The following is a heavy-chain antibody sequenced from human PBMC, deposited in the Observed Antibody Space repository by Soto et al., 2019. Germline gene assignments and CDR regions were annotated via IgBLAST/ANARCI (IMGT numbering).Heavy chain of an antibody. J-gene: IGHJ3*02. CDR1: GYSFTSYW. D-gene: IGHD6-13*01. Sequence: EVQLVQSGAEVKKPGESLKISCKGSGYSFTSYWIGWVRQMPGKGLEWMGIIYPGDSDTRYSPSFQGQVTISADKSISTAYLQWSSLKASDTAMYHCARHSRAAAGTFGAFDIWGQGTMVTVSS. V-gene: IGHV5-51*01. CDR3: ARHSRAAAGTFGAFDI. CDR2: IYPGDSDT.